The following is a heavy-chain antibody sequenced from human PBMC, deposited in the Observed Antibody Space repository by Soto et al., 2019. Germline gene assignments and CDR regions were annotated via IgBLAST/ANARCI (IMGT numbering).Heavy chain of an antibody. V-gene: IGHV1-3*01. CDR1: GYTFTSYA. J-gene: IGHJ5*02. D-gene: IGHD3-3*01. Sequence: ASVKVSCKASGYTFTSYAMHWVRQAPGQRLEWMGWINAGNGNTKYSQKFQGRVTITRDTSASTAYMELSSLRSEDTAVYYCAREMRTIFGVTRGWFDPWGQGTLVTVSS. CDR2: INAGNGNT. CDR3: AREMRTIFGVTRGWFDP.